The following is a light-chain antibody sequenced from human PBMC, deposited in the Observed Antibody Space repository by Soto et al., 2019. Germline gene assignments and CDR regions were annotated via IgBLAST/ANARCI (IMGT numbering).Light chain of an antibody. CDR1: QSISSDH. V-gene: IGKV3-20*01. Sequence: EIALTQSPGILSLSPGERATLACRASQSISSDHLAWYQQRPGQSPRLLIYGASSRTTGVPDRFSGSGSGTDFTLTISRLEPEDFAVYYCQHYRSAPFTFGPGTKVDIK. J-gene: IGKJ3*01. CDR2: GAS. CDR3: QHYRSAPFT.